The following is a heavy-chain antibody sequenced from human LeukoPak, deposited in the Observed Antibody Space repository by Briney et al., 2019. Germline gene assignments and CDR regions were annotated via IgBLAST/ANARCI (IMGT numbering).Heavy chain of an antibody. CDR2: MSPNSGNT. CDR3: ARGVFTIFGVVDY. J-gene: IGHJ4*02. D-gene: IGHD3-3*01. CDR1: GYSFASYD. V-gene: IGHV1-8*03. Sequence: ASVKVSCKASGYSFASYDINWVRQATGQGLEWMGWMSPNSGNTGYAQKFQGRVTITMNTSISTAYMELSSLRSEDTAVYYCARGVFTIFGVVDYWGQGTLVTVSS.